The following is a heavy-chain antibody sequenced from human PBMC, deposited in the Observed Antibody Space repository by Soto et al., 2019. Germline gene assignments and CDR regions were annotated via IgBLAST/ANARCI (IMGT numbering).Heavy chain of an antibody. V-gene: IGHV3-7*01. CDR3: ARDGDQCSGGRCYSVDAFDI. J-gene: IGHJ3*02. CDR2: IKQDGSEK. D-gene: IGHD2-15*01. CDR1: GFTVSSYW. Sequence: EVQLVESGGGLVQPGGSLRLSCAASGFTVSSYWMSWVRQAPGKGLECVANIKQDGSEKYYVDSVKGRFTISRDNAKNSLYLQMNSLRAEDTAVYYCARDGDQCSGGRCYSVDAFDIWGQGTMVTVSS.